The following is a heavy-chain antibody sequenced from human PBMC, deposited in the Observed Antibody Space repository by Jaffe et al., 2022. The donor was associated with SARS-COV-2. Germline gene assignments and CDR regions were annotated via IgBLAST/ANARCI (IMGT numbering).Heavy chain of an antibody. V-gene: IGHV3-30-3*01. D-gene: IGHD6-13*01. CDR1: GFTFSSYA. J-gene: IGHJ4*02. CDR3: ARTKLGGQAGRGSSWYGKPFDY. Sequence: QVQLVESGGGVVQPGRSLRLSCAASGFTFSSYAMHWVRQAPGKGLEWVAVISYDGSNKYYADSVKGRFTISRDNSKNTLYLQMNSLRAEDTAVYYCARTKLGGQAGRGSSWYGKPFDYWGQGTLVTVSS. CDR2: ISYDGSNK.